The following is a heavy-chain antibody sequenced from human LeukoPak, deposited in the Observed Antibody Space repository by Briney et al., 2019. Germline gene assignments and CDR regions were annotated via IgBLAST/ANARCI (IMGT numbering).Heavy chain of an antibody. CDR2: IYYSGIT. Sequence: SETLSLTCNVSGGSITGYYWGWIRQPPGKGLEYIGYIYYSGITNYNPSLRSRLTISVDTSKNQFSLKLSSVTAADTAKYYCARGLPGYAGGDDAFDIWGQGTVVIVS. J-gene: IGHJ3*02. CDR3: ARGLPGYAGGDDAFDI. CDR1: GGSITGYY. D-gene: IGHD2-21*01. V-gene: IGHV4-59*01.